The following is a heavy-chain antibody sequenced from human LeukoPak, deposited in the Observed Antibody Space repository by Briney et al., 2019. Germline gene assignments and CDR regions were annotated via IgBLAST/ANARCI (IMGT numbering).Heavy chain of an antibody. CDR3: ASDYYDSSGPIWGFDY. J-gene: IGHJ4*02. Sequence: SVTVSCKASGGTFSSYAISWVRQAPGQGLEWMGGIIPIFGTANYAQKFQGRVTITADESTSTAYMELSSLRSEDTAVYYCASDYYDSSGPIWGFDYWGQGTLVTVSS. CDR2: IIPIFGTA. V-gene: IGHV1-69*01. D-gene: IGHD3-22*01. CDR1: GGTFSSYA.